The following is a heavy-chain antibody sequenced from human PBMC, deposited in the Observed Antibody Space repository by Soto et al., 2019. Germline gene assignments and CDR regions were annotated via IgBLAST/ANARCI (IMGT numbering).Heavy chain of an antibody. J-gene: IGHJ4*02. D-gene: IGHD1-26*01. Sequence: GGSLRLSCAASGFTFSYYYMSWIRQAPGKGLEWVSYISSSSSYTNYADSVKGRFTISRDNAKNSLYLQMNSLRAEDTAVYYCARRVGLYFDYWGQGTLVTVSS. CDR1: GFTFSYYY. V-gene: IGHV3-11*06. CDR2: ISSSSSYT. CDR3: ARRVGLYFDY.